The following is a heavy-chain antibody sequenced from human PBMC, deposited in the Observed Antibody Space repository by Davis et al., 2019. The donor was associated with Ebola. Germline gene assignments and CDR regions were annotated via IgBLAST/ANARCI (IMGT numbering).Heavy chain of an antibody. Sequence: GESLKISCAASGFTFSSYGMHWVRQAPGKGLEWVAVIWYDGSNKYYADSVKGRFTISRDNSKNTLYLQMNSLRAEDTAVYYCARGGKWLPYSPWGQGTLVTVSS. CDR3: ARGGKWLPYSP. CDR1: GFTFSSYG. CDR2: IWYDGSNK. D-gene: IGHD5-12*01. J-gene: IGHJ5*02. V-gene: IGHV3-33*01.